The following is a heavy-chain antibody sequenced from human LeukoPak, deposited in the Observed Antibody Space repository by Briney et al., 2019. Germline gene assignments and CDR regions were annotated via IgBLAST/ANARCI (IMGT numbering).Heavy chain of an antibody. CDR2: IYYSGST. V-gene: IGHV4-34*01. CDR1: GGSFSGYY. CDR3: ARYGLLGISEINAFDI. Sequence: SETLSLTCAVYGGSFSGYYWSWIRQPPGKGLEWIGSIYYSGSTYYNPSIKSRVMISLDTPERQFSLKLSSVTAADTAVYYCARYGLLGISEINAFDIWGQGTMVTVSS. J-gene: IGHJ3*02. D-gene: IGHD2-15*01.